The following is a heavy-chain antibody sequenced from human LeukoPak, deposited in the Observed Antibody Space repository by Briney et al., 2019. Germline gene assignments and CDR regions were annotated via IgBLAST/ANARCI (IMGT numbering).Heavy chain of an antibody. J-gene: IGHJ3*02. V-gene: IGHV4-4*07. Sequence: SETLSLTCTVSGGSISSYYWSWIRQPAGKGLEWIRRIYTSGSTNYNPSLKSRVTISVDTSKNQFSLKLSSVTAADTAVYYCARGATLYYYDSSATFDIWGQGTMVTVSS. D-gene: IGHD3-22*01. CDR2: IYTSGST. CDR1: GGSISSYY. CDR3: ARGATLYYYDSSATFDI.